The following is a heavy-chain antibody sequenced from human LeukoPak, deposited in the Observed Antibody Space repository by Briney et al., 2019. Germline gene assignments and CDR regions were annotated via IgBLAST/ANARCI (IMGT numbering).Heavy chain of an antibody. V-gene: IGHV1-2*02. CDR2: INPNSGGT. D-gene: IGHD3-22*01. CDR1: GYTFTGYY. J-gene: IGHJ4*02. CDR3: ARETITMMSFDY. Sequence: ASVKVSCKASGYTFTGYYMHWVRQAPGQGLEWMGWINPNSGGTNYAQKFQGRVTMTRDTSISTAYMELSRLRSDDTAVYYCARETITMMSFDYWGQGTLVTVSS.